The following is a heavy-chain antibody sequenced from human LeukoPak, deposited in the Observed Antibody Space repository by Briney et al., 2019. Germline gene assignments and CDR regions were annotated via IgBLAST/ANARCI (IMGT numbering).Heavy chain of an antibody. V-gene: IGHV4-30-4*08. Sequence: SETLSLTCTVSGDSISSGDYYWSWIRQPPGTGLEWIEYIYYSGSTYYNPSLKSRVTISVDTSKNQFSLKLSSVTAADTAVYYCARAHPHQFDVVVVPAAIPPEHWFDPWGQGTLITVSS. CDR1: GDSISSGDYY. CDR2: IYYSGST. CDR3: ARAHPHQFDVVVVPAAIPPEHWFDP. J-gene: IGHJ5*02. D-gene: IGHD2-2*01.